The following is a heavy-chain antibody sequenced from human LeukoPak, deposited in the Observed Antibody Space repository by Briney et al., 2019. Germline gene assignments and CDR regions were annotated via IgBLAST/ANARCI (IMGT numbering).Heavy chain of an antibody. D-gene: IGHD6-13*01. V-gene: IGHV3-66*04. CDR1: GFTVSSNY. CDR2: IHSGGIT. CDR3: TRRDSSSWYKD. Sequence: GGSLRLSCAASGFTVSSNYMSWVRQAPGKGLEWVSVIHSGGITYYADSVKGRFNISRDNSKNTVYLQMNSLIGEDTAVYYCTRRDSSSWYKDWGQGTLVTVSA. J-gene: IGHJ4*02.